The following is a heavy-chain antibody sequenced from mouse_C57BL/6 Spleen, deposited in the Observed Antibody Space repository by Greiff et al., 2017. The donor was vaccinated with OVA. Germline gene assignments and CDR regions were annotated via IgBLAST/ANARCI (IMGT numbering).Heavy chain of an antibody. CDR1: GYTFTSYW. J-gene: IGHJ2*01. CDR2: IYPSDSET. V-gene: IGHV1-61*01. CDR3: AAIDLYFDY. Sequence: QVQLKQPGAELVRPGSSVKLSCKASGYTFTSYWMDWVKQRPGQGLEWIGNIYPSDSETHYNQKFKDKATLTVDKSSSTAYMQLSSLTFEDSAVYYCAAIDLYFDYWGQGTTLTVSS.